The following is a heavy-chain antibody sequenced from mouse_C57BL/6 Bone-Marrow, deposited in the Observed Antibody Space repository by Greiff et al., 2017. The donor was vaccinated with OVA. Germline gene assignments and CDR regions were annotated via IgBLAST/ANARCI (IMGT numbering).Heavy chain of an antibody. V-gene: IGHV1-7*01. Sequence: QVQLQQSGAELAKPGASVKLSCKASGYTFTSYWMHWVKQRPGQGLEWIGYITPSSGYTKYNQKFKDKATLTADKSSSTAYMQLSSLTYEDSAVYYWALNYDGFPPWFAYWGQGTLVTVSA. CDR3: ALNYDGFPPWFAY. CDR1: GYTFTSYW. J-gene: IGHJ3*01. D-gene: IGHD2-3*01. CDR2: ITPSSGYT.